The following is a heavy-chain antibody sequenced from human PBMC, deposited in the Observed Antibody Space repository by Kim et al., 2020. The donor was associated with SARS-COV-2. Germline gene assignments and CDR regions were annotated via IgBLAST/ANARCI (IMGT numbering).Heavy chain of an antibody. CDR1: GGTFSSYA. CDR3: ARDQNGAAAAGHDY. Sequence: SVKVSCKASGGTFSSYAISWVRQAPGQGLEWMGGIIPIFGTANYAQKFQGRVTITADESTSTAYMELISLRSEDTAVYYCARDQNGAAAAGHDYWGQGTLVTVSS. J-gene: IGHJ4*02. V-gene: IGHV1-69*13. D-gene: IGHD6-13*01. CDR2: IIPIFGTA.